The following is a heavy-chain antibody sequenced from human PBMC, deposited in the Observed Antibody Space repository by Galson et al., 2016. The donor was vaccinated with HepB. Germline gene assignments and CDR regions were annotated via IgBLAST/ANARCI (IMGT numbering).Heavy chain of an antibody. V-gene: IGHV2-5*02. Sequence: PALVKPTQTLTLTCTFSGFSLSTSGVGVGWIRQPPGKALEWLALVYWDDDKRYNPSLKSSLTVTKDTSRNQVVLTMSNMDPVDTATYYCVHILRYCSGGGCSNWFDPWGQGTLVTVSS. CDR2: VYWDDDK. CDR1: GFSLSTSGVG. J-gene: IGHJ5*02. D-gene: IGHD2-15*01. CDR3: VHILRYCSGGGCSNWFDP.